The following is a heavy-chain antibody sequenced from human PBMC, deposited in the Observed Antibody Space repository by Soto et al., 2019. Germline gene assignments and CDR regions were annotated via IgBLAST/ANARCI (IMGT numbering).Heavy chain of an antibody. Sequence: GSLRLSCAASGFTFSSYAMSWVRQAPGKGLEWVSAISGSGGSTYYADSVKGRFTISRDNSKNTLYLQMNSLRAEDTAVYYCAKDRGRITMVRGVIINTIVGHAFDYWGQGTLVTV. CDR2: ISGSGGST. V-gene: IGHV3-23*01. J-gene: IGHJ4*02. CDR1: GFTFSSYA. D-gene: IGHD3-10*01. CDR3: AKDRGRITMVRGVIINTIVGHAFDY.